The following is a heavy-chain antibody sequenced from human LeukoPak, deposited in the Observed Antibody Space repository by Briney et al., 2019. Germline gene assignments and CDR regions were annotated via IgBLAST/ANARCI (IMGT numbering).Heavy chain of an antibody. V-gene: IGHV4-39*01. J-gene: IGHJ6*03. CDR3: GALYYYYYSMDV. CDR2: IYYSGST. Sequence: SETLSLTCTVSGGSISSSSYYWGWIRQPPGKGLEWIGSIYYSGSTYYNPSLKSRVTISVDTSKNQFSLKLDSVTAADTAVYYCGALYYYYYSMDVWGKGTTVTISS. CDR1: GGSISSSSYY.